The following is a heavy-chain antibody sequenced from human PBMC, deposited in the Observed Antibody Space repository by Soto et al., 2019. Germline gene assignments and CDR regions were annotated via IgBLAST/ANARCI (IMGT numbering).Heavy chain of an antibody. CDR2: FIGSGGST. J-gene: IGHJ4*02. D-gene: IGHD2-2*01. Sequence: PGGSLRLSCAASGFTFSSYSISWVRQAPGKGLEWVSFFIGSGGSTYYSDSVKGRFTISIDISKNTLFLKMNSLRAEDTAVFYCARRHCSSSTCPSNYRYFDYWGQGTLVTVSS. CDR1: GFTFSSYS. V-gene: IGHV3-23*01. CDR3: ARRHCSSSTCPSNYRYFDY.